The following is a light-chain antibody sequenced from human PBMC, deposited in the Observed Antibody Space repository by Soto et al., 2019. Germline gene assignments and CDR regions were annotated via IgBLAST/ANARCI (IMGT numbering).Light chain of an antibody. CDR1: SSNIGSNT. Sequence: QSVLTQPPSASGTPGQRVTISCSGSSSNIGSNTVNWYQQLPGTAPKLLIYSNNQRPSGVPDRFSGSKSGTSASLAISGLQSEDEADYYCVAWDDSLDAELVFGGGTKVTVL. CDR3: VAWDDSLDAELV. V-gene: IGLV1-44*01. CDR2: SNN. J-gene: IGLJ3*02.